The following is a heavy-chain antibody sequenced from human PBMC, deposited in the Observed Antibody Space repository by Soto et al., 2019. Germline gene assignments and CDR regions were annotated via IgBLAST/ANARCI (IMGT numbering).Heavy chain of an antibody. Sequence: QMQLQESGPGLVKPSQTLSLTCTVSGGSINSGVYYWSWIRQHPGKGVEWIGNIFYSGTTNYAPSLRSRVFLSVDTYKNQFSLKLSSVTAADSAVYYCARTYGDFDAFDIWGQGSMVTVSS. D-gene: IGHD4-17*01. J-gene: IGHJ3*02. CDR3: ARTYGDFDAFDI. CDR1: GGSINSGVYY. CDR2: IFYSGTT. V-gene: IGHV4-31*03.